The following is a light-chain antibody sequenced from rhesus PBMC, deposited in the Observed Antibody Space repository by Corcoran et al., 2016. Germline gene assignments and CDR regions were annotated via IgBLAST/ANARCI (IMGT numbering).Light chain of an antibody. V-gene: IGKV1-32*03. CDR1: QGMSSY. Sequence: DIQMSQSLSSLSASVGDRVTITCRASQGMSSYLERYQQKPGKAPKVLMYYANNLASGVPSMFSDSGAGTTYTLTIRSLQPKEFASYYCQQGYSTPFTFGPGTKLDIK. CDR3: QQGYSTPFT. CDR2: YAN. J-gene: IGKJ3*01.